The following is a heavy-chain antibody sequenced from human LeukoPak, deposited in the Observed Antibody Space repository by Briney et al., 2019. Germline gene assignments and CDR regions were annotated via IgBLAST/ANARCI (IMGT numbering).Heavy chain of an antibody. CDR3: AREAMLGEKNWFDP. Sequence: PGGSLRLSCAASGFTFSSYSMNWVRQAPGKGLEWVLSISSSSSYIYYADSVKGRFTISRDNAKNSLYLQMNSLRAEDTAVYYCAREAMLGEKNWFDPWGQGTLVTVSS. CDR2: ISSSSSYI. D-gene: IGHD3-10*02. J-gene: IGHJ5*02. V-gene: IGHV3-21*01. CDR1: GFTFSSYS.